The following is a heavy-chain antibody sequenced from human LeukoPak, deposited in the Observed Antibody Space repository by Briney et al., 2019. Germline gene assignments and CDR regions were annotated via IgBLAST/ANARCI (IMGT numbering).Heavy chain of an antibody. D-gene: IGHD6-6*01. CDR2: IIPIFGTA. CDR1: GGTFSSYA. CDR3: ASHRAVAARPNFDY. V-gene: IGHV1-69*05. Sequence: SVKVSCKASGGTFSSYAISWVRQAPGQGLEWMGGIIPIFGTANYAQKFQGRVTITTDESTSTAYMELSSLRSEDTAVYYCASHRAVAARPNFDYWGQGTLVTVSS. J-gene: IGHJ4*02.